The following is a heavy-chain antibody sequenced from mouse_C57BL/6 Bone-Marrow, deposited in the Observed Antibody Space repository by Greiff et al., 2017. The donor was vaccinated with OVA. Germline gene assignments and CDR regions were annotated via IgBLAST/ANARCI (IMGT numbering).Heavy chain of an antibody. CDR2: SRNKANDYTT. J-gene: IGHJ4*01. V-gene: IGHV7-1*01. CDR1: GFTFSDFY. D-gene: IGHD2-3*01. CDR3: ARRADGYYAYYAMDY. Sequence: EVKLVESGGGLVQSGRSLRLSCATSGFTFSDFYMEWVRQAPGKGLEWIAASRNKANDYTTEYSASVKGRFIVSRDTSQSILYLQMNALRAEDTAIYYCARRADGYYAYYAMDYWGQGTSVTVSS.